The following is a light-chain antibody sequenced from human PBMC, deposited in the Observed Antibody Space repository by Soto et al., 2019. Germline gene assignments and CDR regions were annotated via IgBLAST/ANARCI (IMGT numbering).Light chain of an antibody. V-gene: IGKV3D-15*01. CDR2: GAS. CDR3: QQYHDWPLT. Sequence: ILMTNSPATLSVSPGHGASVSSTASRSVDSNLAWYQQKPGQTPRLLMYGASTRPTGIPARFSGSGSGTEFTLAIISLQSEDSAVYYCQQYHDWPLTVGVGTKV. J-gene: IGKJ4*01. CDR1: RSVDSN.